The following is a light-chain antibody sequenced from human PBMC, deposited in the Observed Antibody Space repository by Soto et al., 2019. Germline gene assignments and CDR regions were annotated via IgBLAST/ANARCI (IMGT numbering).Light chain of an antibody. CDR3: QQYNSWPRT. Sequence: DTVLTQSPATLSVSQGERATLXXRASQNIKTNLAWYQHKPGQAPRXLIYGAFTGATGVPARFSGSGSGTEFTLTISSLQSEDFATYYCQQYNSWPRTFGQGTKVDIK. CDR1: QNIKTN. V-gene: IGKV3-15*01. J-gene: IGKJ1*01. CDR2: GAF.